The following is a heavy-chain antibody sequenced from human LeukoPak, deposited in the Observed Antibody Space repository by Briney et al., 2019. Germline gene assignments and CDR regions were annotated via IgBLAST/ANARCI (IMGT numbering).Heavy chain of an antibody. Sequence: TPSETLSLTCTVSGGSISSSSYYWGWIRQPPGKGLEWIGRIYYSGSTYYNPSLKSRVTISVDTSKNQFSLKLSSVTAADTAVYYCARHSWHYDFWSGYPATNIDYWGQGTLVTVSS. CDR2: IYYSGST. CDR1: GGSISSSSYY. D-gene: IGHD3-3*01. J-gene: IGHJ4*02. V-gene: IGHV4-39*01. CDR3: ARHSWHYDFWSGYPATNIDY.